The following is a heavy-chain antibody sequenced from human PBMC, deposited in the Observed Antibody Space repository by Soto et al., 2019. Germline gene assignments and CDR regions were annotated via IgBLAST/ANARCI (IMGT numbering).Heavy chain of an antibody. CDR2: IKQDGSEK. J-gene: IGHJ3*02. CDR1: GFTFSSYW. CDR3: ARIMYYDFWSGYYDAFDI. V-gene: IGHV3-7*03. Sequence: HPGGSLRLSCAASGFTFSSYWMSWVRQAPGKGLEWVANIKQDGSEKYYVDSVKGRFTISRDNAKNSLYLQMNSLRAEDTAVYYCARIMYYDFWSGYYDAFDIWGQGTMVTVSS. D-gene: IGHD3-3*01.